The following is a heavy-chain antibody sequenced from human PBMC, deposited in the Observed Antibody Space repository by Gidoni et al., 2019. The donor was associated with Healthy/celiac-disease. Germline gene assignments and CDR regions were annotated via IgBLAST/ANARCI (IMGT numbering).Heavy chain of an antibody. Sequence: EVQLLESGGGLVQPGGSLRLSCAASGFTFSRYAMSWVRQAPGKGLEWVSAISGSGGSTYYADSVKGRFTISRDNSKNTLYLQMNSLRAEDTAVYYCAKEASRRITMIVVVSYFDYWGQGTLVTVSS. CDR1: GFTFSRYA. CDR3: AKEASRRITMIVVVSYFDY. V-gene: IGHV3-23*01. CDR2: ISGSGGST. J-gene: IGHJ4*02. D-gene: IGHD3-22*01.